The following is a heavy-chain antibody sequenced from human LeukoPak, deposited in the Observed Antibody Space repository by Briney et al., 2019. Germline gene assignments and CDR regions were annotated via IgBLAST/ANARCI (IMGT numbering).Heavy chain of an antibody. J-gene: IGHJ4*02. Sequence: GRSLRLSCAASGFTFSSYATHWVRQAPGKGLEWVAVISYDGSNKYYADSVKGRFTISRDNSKNTLYLQMNSLRAEDTAVYYCARDGHSGYEDGFDYWGQGTLVTVSS. V-gene: IGHV3-30*04. CDR1: GFTFSSYA. CDR2: ISYDGSNK. D-gene: IGHD5-12*01. CDR3: ARDGHSGYEDGFDY.